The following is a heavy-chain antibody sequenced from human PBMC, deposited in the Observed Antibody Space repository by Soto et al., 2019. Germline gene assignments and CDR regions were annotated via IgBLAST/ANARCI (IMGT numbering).Heavy chain of an antibody. J-gene: IGHJ4*02. CDR1: GGSISSYY. CDR3: ARRSSSTKFDY. CDR2: IYYSGST. D-gene: IGHD6-13*01. Sequence: SETLSLTCTVSGGSISSYYWSWIRQPPGKGLEWIGYIYYSGSTNYNPSLKSRVTISVDTSKNQISLKLSSVTAADTAVYYCARRSSSTKFDYRAQRTPVTVSS. V-gene: IGHV4-59*08.